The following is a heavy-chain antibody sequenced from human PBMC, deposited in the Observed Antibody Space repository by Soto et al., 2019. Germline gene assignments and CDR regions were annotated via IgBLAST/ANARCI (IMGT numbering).Heavy chain of an antibody. CDR1: GGSFSGYY. CDR2: INHSGST. Sequence: SETLSLTCAVYGGSFSGYYWSWIRQPPGKGLEWIGEINHSGSTNYNPSLKSRVTISVDTSKNQFSLKLSSVTAADTAVYYCARGGPGGSYYFDYWGQGTLVTVSS. J-gene: IGHJ4*02. CDR3: ARGGPGGSYYFDY. V-gene: IGHV4-34*01. D-gene: IGHD5-12*01.